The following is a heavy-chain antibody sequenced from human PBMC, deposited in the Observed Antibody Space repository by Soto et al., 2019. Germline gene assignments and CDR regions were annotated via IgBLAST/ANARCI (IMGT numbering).Heavy chain of an antibody. V-gene: IGHV1-69*01. Sequence: SSVQVSCTASGGTFSSYAISWVRQAPGQGLEWMGGIIPIFGTANYAQKFQGRVTITADESTSTAYMELSSLRSEDTAVYYWARYSHDYSTAGIDVCGKRTKVTFAS. CDR1: GGTFSSYA. CDR2: IIPIFGTA. CDR3: ARYSHDYSTAGIDV. D-gene: IGHD4-4*01. J-gene: IGHJ6*04.